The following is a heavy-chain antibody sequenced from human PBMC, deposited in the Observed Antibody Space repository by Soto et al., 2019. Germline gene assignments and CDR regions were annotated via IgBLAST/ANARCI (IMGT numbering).Heavy chain of an antibody. Sequence: SETLSLTCSVSGGSFSSDSFSWSWVRQFPGKGLEWIGYINYSGTTYYNPSLRSRITMSVDTSKNQFSLNLSSVTAADTAVYYCARDHKWDGMDVWGQGTTVTVSS. D-gene: IGHD1-26*01. CDR1: GGSFSSDSFS. CDR2: INYSGTT. J-gene: IGHJ6*02. CDR3: ARDHKWDGMDV. V-gene: IGHV4-31*03.